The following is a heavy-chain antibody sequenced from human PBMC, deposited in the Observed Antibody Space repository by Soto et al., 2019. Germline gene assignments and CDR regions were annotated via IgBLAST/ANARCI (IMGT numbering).Heavy chain of an antibody. D-gene: IGHD2-21*02. Sequence: QITLKESGPTLVKPTQTLTLTCTFSGFSLSTSGVGVGWIRQPPGKALEWLALIYWDDDKRYSPSLRSRLTISKDASKNQVVLTMTNMDPVDTATYRCILSRCGGGCLQSYAYHYCDGMDVWGQVTTVTVSS. CDR2: IYWDDDK. V-gene: IGHV2-5*02. CDR3: ILSRCGGGCLQSYAYHYCDGMDV. CDR1: GFSLSTSGVG. J-gene: IGHJ6*02.